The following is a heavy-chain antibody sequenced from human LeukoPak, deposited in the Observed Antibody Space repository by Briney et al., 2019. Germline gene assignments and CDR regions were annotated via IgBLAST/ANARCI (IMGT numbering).Heavy chain of an antibody. D-gene: IGHD6-19*01. CDR1: GGSISSYY. CDR3: ARDPSSGWLEDYFDY. CDR2: IYTSGST. V-gene: IGHV4-4*07. Sequence: SETLSLTCTVSGGSISSYYWSWTRQPAGKGLEWIGRIYTSGSTNYNPSLKSRVTMSVDTSKNQFSLKLSSVTAADTAVYYCARDPSSGWLEDYFDYWGQGTLVTVSS. J-gene: IGHJ4*02.